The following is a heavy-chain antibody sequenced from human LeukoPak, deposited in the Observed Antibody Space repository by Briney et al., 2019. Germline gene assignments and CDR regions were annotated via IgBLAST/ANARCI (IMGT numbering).Heavy chain of an antibody. V-gene: IGHV1-2*06. Sequence: GASVKVSCKASGYTFTGYYMHWVRQAPGHGLEWMGRINPNSGGTNYAQKFQGRVTMTRDTSISTAYMGLSRLRSDDTAVYYCARVLRITMVRGADTFDYWGQGTLVTVSS. D-gene: IGHD3-10*01. CDR2: INPNSGGT. CDR3: ARVLRITMVRGADTFDY. J-gene: IGHJ4*02. CDR1: GYTFTGYY.